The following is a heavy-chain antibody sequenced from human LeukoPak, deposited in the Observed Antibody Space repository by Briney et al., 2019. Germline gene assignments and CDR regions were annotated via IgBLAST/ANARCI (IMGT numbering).Heavy chain of an antibody. J-gene: IGHJ6*02. CDR3: AKSRGWDYYYGMDV. V-gene: IGHV3-30-3*02. CDR1: GFTFSNYA. CDR2: VSDDGTNT. Sequence: GGSLRLSCAASGFTFSNYAMHWARQAPGKGLEWVAVVSDDGTNTYSADSVKGRFTISRDNSKNTLYLQMNSLAAEDTALYYCAKSRGWDYYYGMDVWGQGTTVTVSS. D-gene: IGHD3-16*01.